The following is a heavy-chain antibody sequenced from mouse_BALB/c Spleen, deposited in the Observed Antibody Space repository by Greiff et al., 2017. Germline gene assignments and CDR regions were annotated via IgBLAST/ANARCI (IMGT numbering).Heavy chain of an antibody. CDR3: ARQDGYGKDSFAN. CDR2: ISSGGGST. Sequence: EVQGVESGGGLVKPGGSLKLSCAASGFAFSSYDMSWVRQTPEKRLEWVAYISSGGGSTYYPDTVKGRFTISRDNAKNTLYLQMSSLKSEDTAMYYCARQDGYGKDSFANWGQGTLVTVSA. D-gene: IGHD2-10*02. CDR1: GFAFSSYD. V-gene: IGHV5-12-1*01. J-gene: IGHJ3*01.